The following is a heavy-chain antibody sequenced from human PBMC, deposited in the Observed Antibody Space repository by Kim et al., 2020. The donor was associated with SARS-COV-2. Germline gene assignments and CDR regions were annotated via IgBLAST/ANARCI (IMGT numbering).Heavy chain of an antibody. CDR2: IGTAGDT. Sequence: GGSLRLSCAASGFTFSSYDMHWVRQATGKGLEWVSAIGTAGDTYYPGSVKGRFTISRENAKNSLYLQMNSLRAGDTAVYYCARGSMVRVQAWYFDLWGRGTLVTVSS. V-gene: IGHV3-13*01. D-gene: IGHD3-10*01. CDR3: ARGSMVRVQAWYFDL. CDR1: GFTFSSYD. J-gene: IGHJ2*01.